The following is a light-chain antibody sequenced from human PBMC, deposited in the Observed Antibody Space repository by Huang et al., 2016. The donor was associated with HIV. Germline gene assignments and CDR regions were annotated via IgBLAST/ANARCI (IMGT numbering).Light chain of an antibody. CDR1: QTIGTY. V-gene: IGKV3-11*01. Sequence: EIVLTQSPVTLSLSPGDRATLSCRASQTIGTYLAWYQQKSGQSPRLLIYDASNTAACNPARFSASGSETDFTLTIDSLDPDDFAIYYCQQRSKWPLTFGGGTKVEMK. CDR3: QQRSKWPLT. CDR2: DAS. J-gene: IGKJ4*01.